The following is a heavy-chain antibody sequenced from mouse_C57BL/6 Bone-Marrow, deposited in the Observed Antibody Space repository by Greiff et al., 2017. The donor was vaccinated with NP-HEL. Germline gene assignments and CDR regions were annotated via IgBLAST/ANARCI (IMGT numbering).Heavy chain of an antibody. Sequence: DVHLVESGGGLVKPGGSLKLSCAASGFTFSSYAMSWVRQTPEKRLEWVATISDGGGYTYYPDNVKGRVTLSRDNAKNNRYLQMSHLKSEDTAMYYCARDSNGVWFAYWGQGTLVTVSA. CDR3: ARDSNGVWFAY. J-gene: IGHJ3*01. CDR2: ISDGGGYT. D-gene: IGHD2-5*01. CDR1: GFTFSSYA. V-gene: IGHV5-4*01.